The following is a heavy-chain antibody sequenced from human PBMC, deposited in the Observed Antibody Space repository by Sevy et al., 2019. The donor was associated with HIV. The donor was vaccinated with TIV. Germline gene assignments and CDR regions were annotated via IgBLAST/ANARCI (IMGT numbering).Heavy chain of an antibody. Sequence: GGSLRLSCVASGFTFSTYDMHWVRQAPGKGLEWVAVISHDGNYKNYADSVKVRFTISRENFHNTLELQMNSLRPEDTAVYFCARLFSCGGDCYYLDSWGQGALVTVSS. V-gene: IGHV3-30-3*01. CDR3: ARLFSCGGDCYYLDS. CDR2: ISHDGNYK. D-gene: IGHD2-21*02. CDR1: GFTFSTYD. J-gene: IGHJ4*02.